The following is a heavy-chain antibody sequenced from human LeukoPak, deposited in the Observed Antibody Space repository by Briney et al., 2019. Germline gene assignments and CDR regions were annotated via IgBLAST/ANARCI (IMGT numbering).Heavy chain of an antibody. V-gene: IGHV3-7*05. CDR1: GFXFSSFW. CDR2: INEDGREM. J-gene: IGHJ5*01. Sequence: GRSLRLSCGASGFXFSSFWISWVRQAPGKGLEWVANINEDGREMYYLDSVKGRFTISRDNAEISLSLQMNILRSEDTAVYYCATYLYATSAFDSWGQGTLVTVSS. D-gene: IGHD2/OR15-2a*01. CDR3: ATYLYATSAFDS.